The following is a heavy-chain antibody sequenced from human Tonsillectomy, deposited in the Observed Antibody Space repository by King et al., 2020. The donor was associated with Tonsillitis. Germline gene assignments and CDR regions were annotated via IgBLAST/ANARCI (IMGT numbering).Heavy chain of an antibody. CDR3: TRDSLAGTRDQSRY. D-gene: IGHD1-7*01. CDR1: GFTFSNYW. J-gene: IGHJ4*02. Sequence: QLVQSGGGLVQPGGSLRLACAASGFTFSNYWMGWVRQAPGKGLEGVANIKRDGSEKLYVDSVKGRFTIPRNNAKNSLFLPMNSLGAEDTAVYYCTRDSLAGTRDQSRYWGQGTLVTVSS. V-gene: IGHV3-7*01. CDR2: IKRDGSEK.